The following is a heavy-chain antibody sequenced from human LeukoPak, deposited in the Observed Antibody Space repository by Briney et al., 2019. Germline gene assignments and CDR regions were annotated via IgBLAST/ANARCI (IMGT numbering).Heavy chain of an antibody. CDR2: VYRSGNT. CDR3: ARDDFEYSVHYGMDV. J-gene: IGHJ6*02. CDR1: GGSISTYY. D-gene: IGHD3-9*01. Sequence: SETLSLTCSVSGGSISTYYWSWIRQPAGKGLERIGRVYRSGNTNYNPSLKSRVTMSVDTSKNQISLRLRSVTAADTAVYYCARDDFEYSVHYGMDVWGQGTTVTVSS. V-gene: IGHV4-4*07.